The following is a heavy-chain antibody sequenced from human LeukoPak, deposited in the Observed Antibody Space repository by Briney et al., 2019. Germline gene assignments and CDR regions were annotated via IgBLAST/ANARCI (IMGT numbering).Heavy chain of an antibody. J-gene: IGHJ4*02. D-gene: IGHD3-10*01. CDR1: GGSFSGYY. V-gene: IGHV4-34*01. CDR3: ARAHIYYGSGSYHY. CDR2: INHSGST. Sequence: PSETLSLTCAVYGGSFSGYYWSWIRQPPGKGLEWIGEINHSGSTNYNPSLKSRVTLSVDTSKNQFSLKLSSVTAADTAVYYCARAHIYYGSGSYHYWGQGTLVTVSS.